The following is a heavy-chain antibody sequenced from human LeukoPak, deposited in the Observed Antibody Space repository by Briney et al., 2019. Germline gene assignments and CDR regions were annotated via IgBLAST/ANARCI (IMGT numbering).Heavy chain of an antibody. V-gene: IGHV3-7*01. CDR3: ARDVNNAYYYGDSGFWD. D-gene: IGHD3-22*01. J-gene: IGHJ4*02. CDR2: IKQDGSEK. CDR1: GFTFSSYW. Sequence: GGSLRLSCAASGFTFSSYWMSWVRQAPGKGLEWVANIKQDGSEKYYVDSVKGRFTISRDDSKNTLYLQMDSLRVEDTAVYFCARDVNNAYYYGDSGFWDWGQGTLVTVSS.